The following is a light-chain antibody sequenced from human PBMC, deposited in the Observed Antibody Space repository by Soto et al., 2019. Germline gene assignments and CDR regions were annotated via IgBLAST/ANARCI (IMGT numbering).Light chain of an antibody. J-gene: IGKJ1*01. V-gene: IGKV3-20*01. CDR2: GAS. CDR1: QSISDN. CDR3: QQYGSSRWT. Sequence: EIVMTQSPATLSVSPGGRATLSCRASQSISDNLAWYQQKPGQAPRLLIYGASSRATGIPDRFSGSGSGTDFTLTISRLEPEDFAVYYCQQYGSSRWTFGQGTKVDIK.